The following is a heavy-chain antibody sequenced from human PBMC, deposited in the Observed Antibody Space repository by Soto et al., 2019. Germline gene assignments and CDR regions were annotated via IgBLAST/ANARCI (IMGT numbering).Heavy chain of an antibody. CDR2: IWYDGSNK. CDR3: AREQPEDYSRYDDY. Sequence: PGGSLRLSCAACGFTFSSNCMHWVRQAPGKGLEWVAVIWYDGSNKYYADSVKGRFTISRDNSKNTLYLQMNSLRAEDTAVYYCAREQPEDYSRYDDYWGQGTLVTVSS. D-gene: IGHD5-12*01. V-gene: IGHV3-33*01. CDR1: GFTFSSNC. J-gene: IGHJ4*02.